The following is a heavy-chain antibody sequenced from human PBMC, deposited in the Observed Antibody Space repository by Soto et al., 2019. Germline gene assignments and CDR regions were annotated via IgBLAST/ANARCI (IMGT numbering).Heavy chain of an antibody. Sequence: EVQLVESGGGLVQPGGSLTLSCAASGFTFSSYWMHWVRQVPGKGVVWVSRINPDGRVTNYADSVKGRFTISRDNAKSTLYLLMNSLRPEDTAVYYCARVGQGAWYFDLWGRGTLVTVSS. V-gene: IGHV3-74*01. J-gene: IGHJ2*01. D-gene: IGHD3-16*01. CDR3: ARVGQGAWYFDL. CDR1: GFTFSSYW. CDR2: INPDGRVT.